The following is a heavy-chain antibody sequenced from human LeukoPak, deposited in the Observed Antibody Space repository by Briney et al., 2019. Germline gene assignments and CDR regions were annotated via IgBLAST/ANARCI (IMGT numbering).Heavy chain of an antibody. Sequence: PSETLSLTCSVSGDSISTSSYYWGWIRQPPGKGLEWIGSIYHSGNTYYNPSLKSRVTISVDTSKNQFSLKLNSVTAADTAVYYCARAGYGDSDFDYWGQGTLVTVSS. J-gene: IGHJ4*02. CDR1: GDSISTSSYY. D-gene: IGHD4-17*01. CDR3: ARAGYGDSDFDY. CDR2: IYHSGNT. V-gene: IGHV4-39*07.